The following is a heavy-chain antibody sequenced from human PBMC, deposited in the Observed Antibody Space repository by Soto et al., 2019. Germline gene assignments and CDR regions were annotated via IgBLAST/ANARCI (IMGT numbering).Heavy chain of an antibody. V-gene: IGHV2-26*01. J-gene: IGHJ4*02. CDR2: IFPHDEK. Sequence: SGPTLVNPTETLTLTCTVSGFSLNNVRMAVSWIRQPPGKALEWLAHIFPHDEKSYSTPLKTRLTISKDTSKSQVVLIMTNMDPVDTATYYFARIMVDPGDYFFDYWAQATLLPVSA. CDR3: ARIMVDPGDYFFDY. D-gene: IGHD4-17*01. CDR1: GFSLNNVRMA.